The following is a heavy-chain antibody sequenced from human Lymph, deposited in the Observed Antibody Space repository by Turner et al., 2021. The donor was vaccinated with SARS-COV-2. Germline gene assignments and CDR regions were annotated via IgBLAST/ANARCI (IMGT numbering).Heavy chain of an antibody. CDR1: GGSISSSNW. Sequence: QVQLQESGPGLVKPSGTLSLTCAVSGGSISSSNWWSWVRQPPGKGLVWIGEIYHSGNTNYNPSLKSRVTISVDKSKNQFSLKLTSVTAADTAVYYCARRYCSSTSCPNWFDPWGQGTLVTVSS. CDR3: ARRYCSSTSCPNWFDP. D-gene: IGHD2-2*01. J-gene: IGHJ5*02. CDR2: IYHSGNT. V-gene: IGHV4-4*02.